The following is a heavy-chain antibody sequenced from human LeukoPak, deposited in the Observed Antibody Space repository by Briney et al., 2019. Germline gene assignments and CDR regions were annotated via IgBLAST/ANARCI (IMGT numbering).Heavy chain of an antibody. J-gene: IGHJ4*02. CDR3: ARGSPPRRNYDSRGYYSYYFDY. V-gene: IGHV1-18*01. Sequence: ASVKVSCKASGYTFTDYHINRVRQAPGQGLEWMGWVSAYNGNTKYAQKLQGRVTMTTDTSTSTAYMELRSLRSDDTAVYYCARGSPPRRNYDSRGYYSYYFDYWGQGTLVTISS. CDR2: VSAYNGNT. D-gene: IGHD3-22*01. CDR1: GYTFTDYH.